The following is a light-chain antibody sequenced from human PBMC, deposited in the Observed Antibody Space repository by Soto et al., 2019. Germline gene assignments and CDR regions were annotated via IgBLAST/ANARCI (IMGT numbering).Light chain of an antibody. CDR2: KAS. CDR3: QQYNSHPYT. CDR1: QSIRSW. Sequence: DIQMTQSPSTLSASVGDRVTITCRASQSIRSWLAWYQQKPGKAPKVLIYKASNLESGVPSRFSGSGSETEFTLTISSLQPDDFATYYCQQYNSHPYTFGQGTKLEI. V-gene: IGKV1-5*03. J-gene: IGKJ2*01.